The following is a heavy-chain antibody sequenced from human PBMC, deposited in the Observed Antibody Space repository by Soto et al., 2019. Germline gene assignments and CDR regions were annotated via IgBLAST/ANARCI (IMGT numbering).Heavy chain of an antibody. CDR2: IYYSGST. J-gene: IGHJ4*02. CDR3: ARVEYCISTSCYSPHGLFDY. D-gene: IGHD2-2*01. V-gene: IGHV4-30-4*01. Sequence: SETLSLTCTVSGGSISSGDYYWSWIRQPPGKGLEWIGYIYYSGSTYYNPSLKSRVTISVDTSKNQFSLKLSSVTAADTAVYYCARVEYCISTSCYSPHGLFDYWGQGTLVTVS. CDR1: GGSISSGDYY.